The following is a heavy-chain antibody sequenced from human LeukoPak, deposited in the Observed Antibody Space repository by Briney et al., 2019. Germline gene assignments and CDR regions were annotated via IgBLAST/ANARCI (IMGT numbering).Heavy chain of an antibody. V-gene: IGHV3-23*01. CDR3: AIAKGPVDIVVAATGVFGY. J-gene: IGHJ4*02. CDR2: ISGTGVST. CDR1: GFTFSSYS. D-gene: IGHD6-19*01. Sequence: GGSLRLSCAASGFTFSSYSMNWVRQAPGKGLEWVSGISGTGVSTYYPDSVKGRFTISRDNSKNTLFLQMSSLRADDTAVYYCAIAKGPVDIVVAATGVFGYWGQGTLVTVSS.